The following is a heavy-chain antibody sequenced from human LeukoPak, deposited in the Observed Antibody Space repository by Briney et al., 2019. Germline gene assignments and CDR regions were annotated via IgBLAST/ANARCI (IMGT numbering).Heavy chain of an antibody. Sequence: SETLSLSCTVSGGSINGNYWTWIRQPPGKGLEWIGFMHDDGRTNYNPSLTSRVGLSIDKSTNEFSLNLRSVTAADTAVYYCARVFRGAVTANWFDIWGQGTLVTVSA. CDR2: MHDDGRT. CDR3: ARVFRGAVTANWFDI. V-gene: IGHV4-59*01. D-gene: IGHD2-21*02. CDR1: GGSINGNY. J-gene: IGHJ5*02.